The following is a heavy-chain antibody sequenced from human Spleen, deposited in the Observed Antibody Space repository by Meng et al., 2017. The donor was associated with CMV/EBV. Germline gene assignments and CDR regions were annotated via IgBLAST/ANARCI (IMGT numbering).Heavy chain of an antibody. CDR2: ISSSSDYI. V-gene: IGHV3-11*06. CDR1: GFTFSDYY. D-gene: IGHD3-16*01. CDR3: ARDGPGGYYFDY. Sequence: GGSLRLSCAASGFTFSDYYMSWIRQAPGKGLEWVSSISSSSDYIYYADSVKGRFTISRDYAKNSLYLQMNSLRAEDTAVYYCARDGPGGYYFDYWGQGTLVTVSS. J-gene: IGHJ4*02.